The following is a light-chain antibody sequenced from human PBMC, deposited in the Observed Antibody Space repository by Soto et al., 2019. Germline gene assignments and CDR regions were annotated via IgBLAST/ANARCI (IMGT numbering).Light chain of an antibody. CDR3: QKYNSAPLT. Sequence: DIQMTQSPSSLSASFGDRVTITCRASQGIGVYLAWFQQKPGNAPKVLIYAASTLQSGVPSRFSGSGSGTDFTLTISSLQPEDVATYYCQKYNSAPLTFGGGTKVEIK. V-gene: IGKV1-27*01. CDR1: QGIGVY. J-gene: IGKJ4*01. CDR2: AAS.